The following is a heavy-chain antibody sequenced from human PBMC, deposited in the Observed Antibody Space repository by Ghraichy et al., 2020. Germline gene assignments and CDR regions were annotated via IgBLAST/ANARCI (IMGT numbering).Heavy chain of an antibody. J-gene: IGHJ4*02. Sequence: GGSLRLSCAASGFSFTNAWMNWVRQAPGKGLEWVGRIKGKTDNGTIDYAAPVKGRFTISREDSKKMLYLQMNSLKTEDTGVYYCTPLTLIEVSTRTPLDYWGQGTLVTVSS. D-gene: IGHD5/OR15-5a*01. CDR3: TPLTLIEVSTRTPLDY. CDR1: GFSFTNAW. V-gene: IGHV3-15*07. CDR2: IKGKTDNGTI.